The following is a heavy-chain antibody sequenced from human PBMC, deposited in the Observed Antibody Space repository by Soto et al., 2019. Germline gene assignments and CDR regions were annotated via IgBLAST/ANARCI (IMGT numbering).Heavy chain of an antibody. V-gene: IGHV5-51*01. J-gene: IGHJ6*02. CDR1: GYSFTSYW. D-gene: IGHD2-15*01. CDR3: ARQNVVVVAASNHYYYYYGMDV. Sequence: PGESLKISCKGSGYSFTSYWIGWVRQMPGKGLEGMGIIYPGDSDTRYSPSFQGQVTISADKSISTAYLQWSSLKASDTAMYYCARQNVVVVAASNHYYYYYGMDVWGQGTTVTVSS. CDR2: IYPGDSDT.